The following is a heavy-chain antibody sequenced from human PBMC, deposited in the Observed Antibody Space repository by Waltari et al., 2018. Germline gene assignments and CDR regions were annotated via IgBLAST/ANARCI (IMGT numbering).Heavy chain of an antibody. J-gene: IGHJ5*02. CDR1: GYSISSGYY. V-gene: IGHV4-38-2*01. CDR3: ARVGFWSGYYQLGWFDP. D-gene: IGHD3-3*01. Sequence: QVQLQESGPGLVKPSETLSLTCAVSGYSISSGYYWGWIRQPPGKGLEWIWSIYHSGSTYYNPSLKSRVTISVDTSKNQFSLKLSSVTAADTAVYYCARVGFWSGYYQLGWFDPWGQGTLVTVSS. CDR2: IYHSGST.